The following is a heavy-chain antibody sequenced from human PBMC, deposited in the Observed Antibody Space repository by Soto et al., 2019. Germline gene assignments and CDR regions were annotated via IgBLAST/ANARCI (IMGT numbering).Heavy chain of an antibody. V-gene: IGHV4-61*01. CDR3: AIGTVIDYGGRIVDY. J-gene: IGHJ4*02. Sequence: SETLSLTCTVSGGSVSSGSYYWSWIRQPPGKGLEWIGYIYYSGSTNYNPSLKSRVTISVDTSKNQFSLKLSSVTAADTAVYYCAIGTVIDYGGRIVDYWGQGTLVTVSS. CDR2: IYYSGST. D-gene: IGHD4-17*01. CDR1: GGSVSSGSYY.